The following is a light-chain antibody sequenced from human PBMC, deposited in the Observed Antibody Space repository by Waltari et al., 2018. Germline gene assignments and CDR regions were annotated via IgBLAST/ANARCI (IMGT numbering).Light chain of an antibody. J-gene: IGKJ4*01. CDR3: QQYTTLPLT. CDR1: QSVSSN. CDR2: GAS. V-gene: IGKV3-15*01. Sequence: EIVMTQSPGTLSVSPGEGAPLSCRASQSVSSNVAWYQQRPGQAPRLLIFGASTRATGIPARFSGSESGTEFTLTISSLQSEDSGVYFCQQYTTLPLTFGGGTKVEI.